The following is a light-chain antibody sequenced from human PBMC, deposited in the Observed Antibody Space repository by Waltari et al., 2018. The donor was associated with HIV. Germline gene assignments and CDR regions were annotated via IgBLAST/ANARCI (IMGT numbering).Light chain of an antibody. Sequence: QSVLTKPPSVSGAPGQTVTVSCTGSTSTLGPHFHVHWYQHLPGTAPKLLIYGNINRPAGVPARFSGSRSGSSASLAITGLQAEDEADYYCQSYDNVLTVVIFGGGTKVTVL. CDR3: QSYDNVLTVVI. V-gene: IGLV1-40*01. CDR1: TSTLGPHFH. CDR2: GNI. J-gene: IGLJ2*01.